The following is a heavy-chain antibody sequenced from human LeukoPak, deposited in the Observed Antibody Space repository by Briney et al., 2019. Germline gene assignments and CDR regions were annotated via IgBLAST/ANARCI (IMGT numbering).Heavy chain of an antibody. CDR2: ISAYNGNT. D-gene: IGHD2-8*01. CDR1: GYTFTSYG. CDR3: ARVPPVDGVLMVYAGHLDY. J-gene: IGHJ4*02. V-gene: IGHV1-18*01. Sequence: ASVKVSCKASGYTFTSYGISWVRQAPGQGLERMGWISAYNGNTNYAQKLQGRVTMTTDTSTSTAYMELRSLRSDDTAVYYCARVPPVDGVLMVYAGHLDYWGQGTLVTVSS.